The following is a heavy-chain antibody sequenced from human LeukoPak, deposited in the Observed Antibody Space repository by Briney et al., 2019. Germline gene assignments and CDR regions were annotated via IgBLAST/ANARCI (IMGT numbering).Heavy chain of an antibody. D-gene: IGHD1-1*01. V-gene: IGHV3-9*01. Sequence: PGRSLSLSCPASGFTFDDYAMHWVRQAPGKGLEWVSGISWNSGSIGYADSVKGRFTISRDNAKNSLYLQMNSLRAEDTALYYCAKVYNWNDMGAFDIWGQGTMVTVSS. CDR2: ISWNSGSI. CDR3: AKVYNWNDMGAFDI. J-gene: IGHJ3*02. CDR1: GFTFDDYA.